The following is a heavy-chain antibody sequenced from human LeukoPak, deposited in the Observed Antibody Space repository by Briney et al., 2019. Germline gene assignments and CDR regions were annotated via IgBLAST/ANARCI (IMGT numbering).Heavy chain of an antibody. CDR1: GFTFSSYW. CDR2: IKQDGIEK. D-gene: IGHD1-20*01. J-gene: IGHJ5*02. CDR3: AKDHGYNWNR. Sequence: GGSLRLSCAASGFTFSSYWMSWVRQAPGKGLEWVANIKQDGIEKFYVDSVKGRFIISRDNAKKSLYLQMNSLRAEDTAVYYCAKDHGYNWNRWGQGTLVTVSS. V-gene: IGHV3-7*03.